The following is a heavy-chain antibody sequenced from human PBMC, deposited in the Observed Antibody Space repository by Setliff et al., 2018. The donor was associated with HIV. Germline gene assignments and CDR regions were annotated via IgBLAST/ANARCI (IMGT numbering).Heavy chain of an antibody. J-gene: IGHJ4*02. CDR1: GFAFTTNA. D-gene: IGHD3-22*01. V-gene: IGHV3-23*01. CDR2: ISGGGDRT. CDR3: AKTYYYDSSGYYYFDS. Sequence: PGGSLRLSCAASGFAFTTNAMGWVRQAPGKGLEWVSAISGGGDRTYHADSVRGRFTISRDNSKNSLYLQMNSLGAEDTAVYYCAKTYYYDSSGYYYFDSWGQGTLVTVSS.